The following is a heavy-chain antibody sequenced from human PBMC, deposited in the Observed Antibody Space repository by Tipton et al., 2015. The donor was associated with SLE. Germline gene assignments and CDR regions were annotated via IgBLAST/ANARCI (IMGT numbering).Heavy chain of an antibody. CDR2: ISGNGGAT. V-gene: IGHV3-64*02. CDR1: GGSISSYY. Sequence: LSLTCTVSGGSISSYYWSWIRQPPGKGLEYVAGISGNGGATYFVETVRGRFTISRDNSRNTVFLQMGSLRAEDMAVYYCVRDNDWALDYWGQGTLVTVSS. J-gene: IGHJ4*02. D-gene: IGHD3-9*01. CDR3: VRDNDWALDY.